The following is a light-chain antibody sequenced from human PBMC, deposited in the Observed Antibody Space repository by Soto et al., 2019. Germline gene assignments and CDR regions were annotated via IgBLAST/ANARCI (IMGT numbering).Light chain of an antibody. CDR3: SSYTSSATLGI. V-gene: IGLV2-14*01. CDR1: SSDIGTYNY. CDR2: EVT. Sequence: QSALTHPASVSGSPGQSITISCTGTSSDIGTYNYVSWYQQHPGKAPKLIIYEVTDRPSGVSDRFSGSKSGNTASLTISGLQAEDEADYFCSSYTSSATLGIFGGGTKLTVL. J-gene: IGLJ2*01.